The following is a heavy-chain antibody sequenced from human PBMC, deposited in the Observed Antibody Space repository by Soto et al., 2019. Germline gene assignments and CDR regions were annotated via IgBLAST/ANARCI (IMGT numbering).Heavy chain of an antibody. D-gene: IGHD3-10*01. CDR1: GDSVSSNSAA. CDR3: AYNYYGSGYSLGLHYGMDV. J-gene: IGHJ6*02. Sequence: SQTLSLTCAISGDSVSSNSAAWNWIRQSPSRGLEWLGRTYYRSKWYNDYAVSVKSRITINPDTSKNQFSLQLNSVTPEDTAVYYCAYNYYGSGYSLGLHYGMDVWGQGTTVTVS. V-gene: IGHV6-1*01. CDR2: TYYRSKWYN.